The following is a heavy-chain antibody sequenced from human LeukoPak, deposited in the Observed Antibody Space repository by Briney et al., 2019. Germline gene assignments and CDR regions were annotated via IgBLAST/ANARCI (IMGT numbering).Heavy chain of an antibody. CDR3: ARRWAGVDY. D-gene: IGHD1-26*01. J-gene: IGHJ4*02. CDR2: INHSGST. V-gene: IGHV4-34*01. CDR1: GASFSGYY. Sequence: SETLSLTCAVYGASFSGYYWSWIRQHPGKGLEWIGEINHSGSTNYNPSLKSRVTISVDTSKNQFSLKLSSVTAADTAMYYCARRWAGVDYWGQGTLVSVSS.